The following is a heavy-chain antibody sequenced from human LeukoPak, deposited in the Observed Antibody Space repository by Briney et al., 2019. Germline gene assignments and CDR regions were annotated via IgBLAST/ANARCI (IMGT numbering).Heavy chain of an antibody. D-gene: IGHD1-26*01. CDR1: GGSISSYY. CDR3: ARIRGWEGSRSYYYYYMDV. Sequence: SETLSLTCTVSGGSISSYYWSWIRQPPGKGLEWIGYIYYSGSTSYNPSLKSRVTISLDTSKNQFSLKLTSVTAADTAVYSCARIRGWEGSRSYYYYYMDVWGKGTTVTVS. J-gene: IGHJ6*03. CDR2: IYYSGST. V-gene: IGHV4-59*01.